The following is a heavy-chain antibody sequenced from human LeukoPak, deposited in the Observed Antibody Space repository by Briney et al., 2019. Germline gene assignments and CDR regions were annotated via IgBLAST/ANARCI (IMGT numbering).Heavy chain of an antibody. CDR1: GGSISSSSYC. V-gene: IGHV4-39*01. J-gene: IGHJ4*02. CDR3: ASPNAMIVAYFDY. D-gene: IGHD3-22*01. CDR2: IYYSGST. Sequence: SETLSLTCTVSGGSISSSSYCWGWIRQPPGKGLEWIGSIYYSGSTYYNPSLKSRVTISVDTSKNQFSLKLSSVTAADTAVYYCASPNAMIVAYFDYWGQGTLVTVSS.